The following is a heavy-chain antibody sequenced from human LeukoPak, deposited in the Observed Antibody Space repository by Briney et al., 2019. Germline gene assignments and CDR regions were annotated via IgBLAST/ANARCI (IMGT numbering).Heavy chain of an antibody. CDR3: AKDVFVAGDGGSDH. J-gene: IGHJ4*02. V-gene: IGHV3-43*02. CDR1: GFTFDDYA. D-gene: IGHD3-16*01. Sequence: GGSLRLSCAASGFTFDDYAMHWVRQASGKGLEWVSLITGDGGSPYYADSVKGRFTISRDNSKNSLYLQMNSLRTEDTALYYCAKDVFVAGDGGSDHWGQGTLVTVSS. CDR2: ITGDGGSP.